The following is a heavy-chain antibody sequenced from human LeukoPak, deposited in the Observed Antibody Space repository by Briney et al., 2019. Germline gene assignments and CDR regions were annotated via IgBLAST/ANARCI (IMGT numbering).Heavy chain of an antibody. D-gene: IGHD3-10*01. CDR3: AKAVATGPYYYGSGNY. Sequence: PGGSLRLSCAASGFTFSSYAMSWVRQAPGKGLEWVSAISGSGGSTYYADSVKGRFTISRDNSKNTLYLQMNSLRAEDTAVYYCAKAVATGPYYYGSGNYWGQGTLVTVSS. V-gene: IGHV3-23*01. CDR2: ISGSGGST. J-gene: IGHJ4*02. CDR1: GFTFSSYA.